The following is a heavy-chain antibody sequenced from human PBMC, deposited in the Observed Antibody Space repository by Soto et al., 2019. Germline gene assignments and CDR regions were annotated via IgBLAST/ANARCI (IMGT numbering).Heavy chain of an antibody. Sequence: EVQLLESGGGLVQPGGSLRLSCAASGFTFSSYGMTWVRQAPGKGLEWVGGISGTGGSAYHADSVKGRLTISRDNSKNTLYLQMNSLRAEDTAIYYCVKEGSGWDSRGSFDFWGRGTMVTVSS. D-gene: IGHD6-19*01. CDR3: VKEGSGWDSRGSFDF. J-gene: IGHJ3*01. V-gene: IGHV3-23*01. CDR1: GFTFSSYG. CDR2: ISGTGGSA.